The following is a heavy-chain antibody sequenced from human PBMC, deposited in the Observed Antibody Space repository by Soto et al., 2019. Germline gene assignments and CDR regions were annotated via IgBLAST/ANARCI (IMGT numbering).Heavy chain of an antibody. Sequence: ASVKVSCKASGYTFTSYYMHWVRQAPGQGLEWMGIINPSGGSTSYAQKFQGRVTMTRDTSTSTVYMELSSLRSEDTAVYYCARGEDGYNYYYYYGMDVWGQGTTVTVSS. V-gene: IGHV1-46*01. D-gene: IGHD5-12*01. J-gene: IGHJ6*02. CDR1: GYTFTSYY. CDR2: INPSGGST. CDR3: ARGEDGYNYYYYYGMDV.